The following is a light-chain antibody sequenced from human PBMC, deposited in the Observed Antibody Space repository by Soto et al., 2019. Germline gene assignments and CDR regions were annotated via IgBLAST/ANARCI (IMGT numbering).Light chain of an antibody. J-gene: IGKJ1*01. CDR2: AAS. CDR1: QSISSY. CDR3: QQSYSTPRT. Sequence: DIQMTQSPSSLSASVGDRVTITCRASQSISSYLNWYQQKPGKAPKLLIYAASSLQSGVPSRFSGSGSGTHFTLTTSSLQPEDFATYYCQQSYSTPRTFGQGTKVEIK. V-gene: IGKV1-39*01.